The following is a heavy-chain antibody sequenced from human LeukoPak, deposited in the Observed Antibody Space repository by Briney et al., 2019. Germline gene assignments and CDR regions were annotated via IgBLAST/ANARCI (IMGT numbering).Heavy chain of an antibody. V-gene: IGHV1-18*01. CDR1: GYTFTSYG. J-gene: IGHJ6*03. Sequence: ASVKVSCKASGYTFTSYGISWVRQAPGQGLEWMGWISAYNGNTNYAQKLQGRVTMTTDTSTSTAYMELRSLRSDDTAVYYCARGSGYSSPSMPWIQLSYYYYMDVWGKGTTVTVSS. CDR3: ARGSGYSSPSMPWIQLSYYYYMDV. CDR2: ISAYNGNT. D-gene: IGHD6-6*01.